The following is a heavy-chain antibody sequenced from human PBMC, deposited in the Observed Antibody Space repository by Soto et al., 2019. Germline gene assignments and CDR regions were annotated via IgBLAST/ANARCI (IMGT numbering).Heavy chain of an antibody. CDR3: AKDLGYSYGPLDY. CDR1: GFTFSSYG. Sequence: GGSLRLSCAASGFTFSSYGMHWVRQAPGKGLEWVAVISYDGSNKYYADSVKGRFTISRDNSKNTLYLQMNSLRAEDTAVYYCAKDLGYSYGPLDYWGQGTLVTVSS. J-gene: IGHJ4*02. CDR2: ISYDGSNK. V-gene: IGHV3-30*18. D-gene: IGHD5-18*01.